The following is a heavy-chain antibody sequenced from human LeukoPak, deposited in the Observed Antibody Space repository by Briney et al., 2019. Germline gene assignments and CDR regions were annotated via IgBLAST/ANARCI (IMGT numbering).Heavy chain of an antibody. CDR3: ARGLRMGRFDY. V-gene: IGHV4-34*01. CDR1: GGSFSGHH. CDR2: INHSGSI. D-gene: IGHD2-8*01. J-gene: IGHJ4*02. Sequence: SETLSLTCAVYGGSFSGHHWSWIRQPPGKGLEWIGEINHSGSINYNPSLKSRVTISVDTSKNQFSLKVSSVTAADTAVYYCARGLRMGRFDYWGQGTLVTVSS.